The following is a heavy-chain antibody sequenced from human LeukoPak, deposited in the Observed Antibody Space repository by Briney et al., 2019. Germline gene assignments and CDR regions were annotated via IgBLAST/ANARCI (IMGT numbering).Heavy chain of an antibody. J-gene: IGHJ6*03. CDR3: ARRSNYYYYYYMDV. V-gene: IGHV1-2*02. Sequence: ASVKVSCKASGYTFTGYYMHWVRQAPGQGLEWMGWINPNSGGTNYAQKFQGRVTMTRDTSISTAYMELSRLRSDDTAVYYCARRSNYYYYYYMDVWGKGTTVTVS. CDR2: INPNSGGT. CDR1: GYTFTGYY.